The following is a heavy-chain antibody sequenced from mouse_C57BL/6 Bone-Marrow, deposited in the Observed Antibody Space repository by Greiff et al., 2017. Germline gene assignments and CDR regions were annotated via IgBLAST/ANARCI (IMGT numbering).Heavy chain of an antibody. V-gene: IGHV1-74*01. D-gene: IGHD3-2*02. J-gene: IGHJ3*01. Sequence: QVQLQQPGAELVKPGASVKVSCKASGYTFTSYWMHWVKQRPGQGLEWFGRIHPSDSDTNYNQKFKGKATLTVDKSSSTAYMQLSSLTSEDSAVYYCARYSSGYAWFAYWGQGTLVTVSA. CDR1: GYTFTSYW. CDR3: ARYSSGYAWFAY. CDR2: IHPSDSDT.